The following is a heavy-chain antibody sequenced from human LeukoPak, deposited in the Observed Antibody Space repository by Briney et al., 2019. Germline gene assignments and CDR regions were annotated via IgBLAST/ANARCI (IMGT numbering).Heavy chain of an antibody. CDR2: ISYDGSNK. J-gene: IGHJ5*02. CDR3: AKDLTASFDP. CDR1: GFTFDDYA. Sequence: GRSLRLSCAASGFTFDDYAMHWVRQAPGKGLEWVAVISYDGSNKYYADSVKGRFTISRDNSKNTLYLQMNSLRAEDTAVYYCAKDLTASFDPWGQGTLVTVSS. V-gene: IGHV3-30*18.